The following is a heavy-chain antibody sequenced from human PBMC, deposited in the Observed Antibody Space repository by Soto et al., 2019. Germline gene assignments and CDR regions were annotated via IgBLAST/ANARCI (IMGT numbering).Heavy chain of an antibody. Sequence: GSVRLSCAASGFTFTSYALSWVRQAPGRGLEWVSAITGSGGNTYYADSVKGRFTISRDNSKNTLYLQMGSLRAEDTAVYYCAKPNLNCSSTSCYDYWGQGTLVTVSS. CDR3: AKPNLNCSSTSCYDY. CDR2: ITGSGGNT. CDR1: GFTFTSYA. J-gene: IGHJ4*02. V-gene: IGHV3-23*01. D-gene: IGHD2-2*01.